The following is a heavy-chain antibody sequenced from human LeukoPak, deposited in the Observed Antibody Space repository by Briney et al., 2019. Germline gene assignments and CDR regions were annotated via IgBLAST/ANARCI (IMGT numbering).Heavy chain of an antibody. CDR1: GYTFTSYG. J-gene: IGHJ5*02. D-gene: IGHD2-21*02. Sequence: ASVKVSCKASGYTFTSYGISWVRQAPGQGLEWMGWISAYNGNTNYAQKLQGRVTMTTDTSTSTAYMELRSLRSDDTAVYYCARSPALRVTARPSGWFDPWGQGTLVTVSS. CDR3: ARSPALRVTARPSGWFDP. CDR2: ISAYNGNT. V-gene: IGHV1-18*01.